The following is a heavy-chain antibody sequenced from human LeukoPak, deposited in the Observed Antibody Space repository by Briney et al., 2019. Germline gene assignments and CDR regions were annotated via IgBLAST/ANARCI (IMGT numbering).Heavy chain of an antibody. CDR2: ISYDGSNK. CDR1: GFTFSSHA. CDR3: ARDGTDMVRGVILPDY. Sequence: GGSLRLSCAASGFTFSSHAMHWVRQAPGKGLEWVAVISYDGSNKYYADSVKGRFTISRDNSKNTLYLQMNSLRAEDTAVYYCARDGTDMVRGVILPDYWGQGTLVTVSS. D-gene: IGHD3-10*01. J-gene: IGHJ4*02. V-gene: IGHV3-30-3*01.